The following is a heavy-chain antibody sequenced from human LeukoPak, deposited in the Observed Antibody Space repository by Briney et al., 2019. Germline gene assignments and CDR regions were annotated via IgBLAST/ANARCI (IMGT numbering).Heavy chain of an antibody. Sequence: ASVKVSCKASGYTFTSYYMHWVRQAPGQGLEWMGIINPSGGSTSYAQKFQGRVTMTRDASTSTVYMELSSLRSEDTAVYYCASLYHDSPSDYYYMDVWGKGTTVTVSS. CDR3: ASLYHDSPSDYYYMDV. J-gene: IGHJ6*03. D-gene: IGHD3-3*01. V-gene: IGHV1-46*01. CDR2: INPSGGST. CDR1: GYTFTSYY.